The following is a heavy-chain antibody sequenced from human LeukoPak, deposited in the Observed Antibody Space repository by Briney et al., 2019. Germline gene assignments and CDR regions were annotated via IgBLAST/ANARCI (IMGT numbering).Heavy chain of an antibody. CDR2: IYYSGST. J-gene: IGHJ5*02. CDR3: ARHFVLLDFWSGYYLNWFDP. D-gene: IGHD3-3*01. V-gene: IGHV4-39*01. Sequence: PSETLSLTCTVSGGSISSSSYYWGWIRQPPGKGLEWIGSIYYSGSTYYNPSLKSRVTISVDTSKNQFSLKLSSVTAADTAVYYCARHFVLLDFWSGYYLNWFDPWGQGTLVTVSS. CDR1: GGSISSSSYY.